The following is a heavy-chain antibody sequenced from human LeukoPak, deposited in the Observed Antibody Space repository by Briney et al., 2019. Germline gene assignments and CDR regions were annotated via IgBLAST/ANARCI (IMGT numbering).Heavy chain of an antibody. CDR3: ARAGASYSFDH. CDR1: GASISSYY. V-gene: IGHV4-59*01. J-gene: IGHJ4*02. D-gene: IGHD2-21*01. CDR2: LFHSGST. Sequence: SETLSLTCSVSGASISSYYWSWIRQPPGKGLEWIGYLFHSGSTNYNPSLKSRVTISVDTSKNQFSLKLNSVTAADTAVYYCARAGASYSFDHWGQGTLVTVSS.